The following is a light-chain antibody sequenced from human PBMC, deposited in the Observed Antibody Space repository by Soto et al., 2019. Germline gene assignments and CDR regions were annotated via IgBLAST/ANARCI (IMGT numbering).Light chain of an antibody. V-gene: IGLV1-40*01. CDR3: QSYDSSLSEGV. J-gene: IGLJ2*01. Sequence: QSVLTQPPSVSGAAGRRVTISCTGSSSNIGAGYDVHWYQQLPGTAPKLLIYGNSNRPSGVPDRFSGSKSGTSASLAISGLQADDEADYYCQSYDSSLSEGVFGGGTKLTVL. CDR2: GNS. CDR1: SSNIGAGYD.